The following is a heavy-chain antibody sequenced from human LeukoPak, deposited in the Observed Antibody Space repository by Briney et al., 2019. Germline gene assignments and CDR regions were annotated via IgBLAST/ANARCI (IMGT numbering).Heavy chain of an antibody. J-gene: IGHJ4*02. CDR1: GFIFNTYE. CDR3: ARGGWHYVFNY. D-gene: IGHD6-19*01. V-gene: IGHV3-48*03. Sequence: GGSLRLSCAASGFIFNTYEMNRVRQAPGKGLEWISYVASSGTTKYYADSVQGRFTISRDNAKNSLYLQMNSLRVEDTAVYYCARGGWHYVFNYWGQGTLVTVSS. CDR2: VASSGTTK.